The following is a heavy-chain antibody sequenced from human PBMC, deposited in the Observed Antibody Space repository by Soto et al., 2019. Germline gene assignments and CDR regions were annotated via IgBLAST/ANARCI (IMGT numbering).Heavy chain of an antibody. D-gene: IGHD3-22*01. J-gene: IGHJ4*02. V-gene: IGHV1-58*01. Sequence: QMQLVQSGPEVKKPGTSVKVSCKASGFTFTSSAVQWVRQARGQRLEWIGWIVVGSGNTNYAQKFQERVTITRDMSTSTAYMELSSLRSEDTAVYYCAAVTSYDSSGWPTFDYWGQGTLVTVSS. CDR1: GFTFTSSA. CDR2: IVVGSGNT. CDR3: AAVTSYDSSGWPTFDY.